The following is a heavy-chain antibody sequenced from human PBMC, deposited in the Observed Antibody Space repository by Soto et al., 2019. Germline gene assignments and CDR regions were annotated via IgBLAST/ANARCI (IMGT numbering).Heavy chain of an antibody. D-gene: IGHD4-17*01. CDR2: FYYSQST. Sequence: SATLSLTCTVSGGSLTSNSYYWGWIRQPPGKGLEWIGSFYYSQSTYFNPSLKSRVTISVETSKNQYSLKLSAVTAADTAVYYCARRSTVTYDYWGQGLLVTVSS. CDR3: ARRSTVTYDY. V-gene: IGHV4-39*01. J-gene: IGHJ4*02. CDR1: GGSLTSNSYY.